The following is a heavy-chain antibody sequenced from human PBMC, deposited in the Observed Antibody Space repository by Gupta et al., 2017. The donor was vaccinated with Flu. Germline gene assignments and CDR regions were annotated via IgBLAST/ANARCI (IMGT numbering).Heavy chain of an antibody. V-gene: IGHV3-23*01. CDR2: ISGGGFAT. CDR1: GFTFTNYA. CDR3: VKDHKV. J-gene: IGHJ4*02. Sequence: EVQLLESGGGLVQPGGSLRLSCAASGFTFTNYAMSWVRQAPGKGLDWVSAISGGGFATYYADYVKGRFTIARDNSKDTLYLQMNSLRDEDTAVYYCVKDHKVWGQGTLVTVSS.